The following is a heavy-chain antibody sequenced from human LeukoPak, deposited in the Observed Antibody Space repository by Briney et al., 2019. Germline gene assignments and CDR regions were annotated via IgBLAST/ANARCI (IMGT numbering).Heavy chain of an antibody. CDR1: GFTFGDYA. CDR2: IRSKAYGGTT. D-gene: IGHD2-2*01. Sequence: PGGSLRLSCTASGFTFGDYAMSWFRQAPGKGLGWVGFIRSKAYGGTTEYAASVKGRFTISRDDSKSIAYLQMNSLKTEDTAVYYCTRDSPRYCSSTSCYEEEGDYWGQGTLVTVS. V-gene: IGHV3-49*03. CDR3: TRDSPRYCSSTSCYEEEGDY. J-gene: IGHJ4*02.